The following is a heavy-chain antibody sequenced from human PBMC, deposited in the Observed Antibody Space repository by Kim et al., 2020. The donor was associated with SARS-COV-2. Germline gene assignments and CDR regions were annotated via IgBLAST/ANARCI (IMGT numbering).Heavy chain of an antibody. D-gene: IGHD2-15*01. Sequence: SVKVSCKASGGTFSSYAISWVRQAPGQGLEWMGGIIPIFGTANYAQKFQGRVTITADESTSTAYMALSSLRSEDTAVYYCARDRGYCSGGSCYDYYYGMDVWGQGTTVTVSS. CDR1: GGTFSSYA. CDR2: IIPIFGTA. J-gene: IGHJ6*02. V-gene: IGHV1-69*13. CDR3: ARDRGYCSGGSCYDYYYGMDV.